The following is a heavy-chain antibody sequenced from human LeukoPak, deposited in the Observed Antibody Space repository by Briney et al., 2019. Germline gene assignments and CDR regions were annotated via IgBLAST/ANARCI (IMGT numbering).Heavy chain of an antibody. CDR3: TRVGYIDEGIDY. D-gene: IGHD5-24*01. CDR1: GFTFTNTW. CDR2: IKQDGSKK. Sequence: GGSLRLSCAASGFTFTNTWMTWVRQAPGKGREGVANIKQDGSKKSYVDSVKGRFTISRDNAKNSLYLQMNSLRAEDTAIYYCTRVGYIDEGIDYWGQGTLVTVSS. V-gene: IGHV3-7*04. J-gene: IGHJ4*02.